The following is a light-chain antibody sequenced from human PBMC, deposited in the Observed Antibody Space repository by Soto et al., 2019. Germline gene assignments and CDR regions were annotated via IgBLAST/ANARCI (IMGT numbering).Light chain of an antibody. CDR2: EVS. CDR3: SSYTTDSTYV. V-gene: IGLV2-14*01. Sequence: QSVLTQPASVSGSPGQSITISCTGTSSDVGAYNYVSWYQQRPGKAPKLMIYEVSSRPSGISSRFSGSKSGNTASPTISGLQAEDEADYFCSSYTTDSTYVFATGTQLTVL. J-gene: IGLJ1*01. CDR1: SSDVGAYNY.